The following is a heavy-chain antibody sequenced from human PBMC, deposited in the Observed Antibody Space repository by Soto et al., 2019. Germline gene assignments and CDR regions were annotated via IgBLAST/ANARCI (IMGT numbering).Heavy chain of an antibody. D-gene: IGHD6-6*01. Sequence: GGSLRLSCAASGFTFSSYAMSWVRQAPGKGLEWVSAISGSGGSTYYADSVKGRFTISRDNSKNTLYLQMNSLRAEDTAVYYCARVFSGVPAARYYFDYWGQGTLVTVSS. V-gene: IGHV3-23*01. CDR2: ISGSGGST. CDR1: GFTFSSYA. J-gene: IGHJ4*02. CDR3: ARVFSGVPAARYYFDY.